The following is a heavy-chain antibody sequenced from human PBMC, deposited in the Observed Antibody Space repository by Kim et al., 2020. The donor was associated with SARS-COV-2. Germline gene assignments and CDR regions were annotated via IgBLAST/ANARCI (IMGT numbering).Heavy chain of an antibody. Sequence: GESLKISCKGSGYSFTKYWIGWVRQMPGKGLEWMGIIYPGDSDTRYSPSFQGQVTISVDKSIRTAYLQWSSLKASDTAMYYCARDRLYGSGSWVGGDVWGQGTTVTVSS. CDR3: ARDRLYGSGSWVGGDV. J-gene: IGHJ6*02. CDR1: GYSFTKYW. D-gene: IGHD3-10*01. CDR2: IYPGDSDT. V-gene: IGHV5-51*01.